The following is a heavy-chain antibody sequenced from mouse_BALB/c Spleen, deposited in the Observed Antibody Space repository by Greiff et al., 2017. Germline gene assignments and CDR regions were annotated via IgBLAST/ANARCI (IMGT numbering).Heavy chain of an antibody. V-gene: IGHV14-3*02. J-gene: IGHJ4*01. Sequence: EVQLQQSGAELVKPGASVKLSCTASGFNIKDTYMHWVKQRPEQGLEWIGRIDPANGTTKYDPKFQGKATITADTSSNTAYLQLSSMTSEDTAVYYCARGMIHYAMDYWGQGTSVTVSS. CDR1: GFNIKDTY. CDR2: IDPANGTT. CDR3: ARGMIHYAMDY. D-gene: IGHD2-3*01.